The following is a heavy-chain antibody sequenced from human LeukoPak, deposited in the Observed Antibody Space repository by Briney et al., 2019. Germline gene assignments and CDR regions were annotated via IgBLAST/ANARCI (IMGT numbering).Heavy chain of an antibody. CDR1: GFTVSFNY. Sequence: PGGSLRLSCAASGFTVSFNYMSWVRQAPGKGLEWVSVISSGGTTYYADSVKGRFTISRDSSKNTLFLQMNSLRAEDTALYYCATNSIFDYWGQGALVTVSS. J-gene: IGHJ4*02. CDR3: ATNSIFDY. D-gene: IGHD2-21*01. V-gene: IGHV3-66*01. CDR2: ISSGGTT.